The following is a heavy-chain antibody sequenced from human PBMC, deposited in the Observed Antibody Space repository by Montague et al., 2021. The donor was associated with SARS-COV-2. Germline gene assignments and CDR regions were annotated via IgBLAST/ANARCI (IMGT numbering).Heavy chain of an antibody. Sequence: SETLSLTCAVYGGSFSNHYWSWIRQSPGKGLEWIGRVYTTGSTNYNPSLKSRVTISGDTSRNQFSLRLTSVTAADTAMYYCARAVIYGGYAFAYFDFWGQGVLVTVSS. J-gene: IGHJ4*02. D-gene: IGHD5-12*01. V-gene: IGHV4-4*08. CDR2: VYTTGST. CDR1: GGSFSNHY. CDR3: ARAVIYGGYAFAYFDF.